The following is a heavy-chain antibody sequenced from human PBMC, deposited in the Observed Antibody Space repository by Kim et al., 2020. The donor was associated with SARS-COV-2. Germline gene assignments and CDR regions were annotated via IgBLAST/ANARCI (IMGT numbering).Heavy chain of an antibody. Sequence: GGSLRLSCAASGFTFSSYGMHWVRQAPGKGLEWVAVISYDGSNKYYADSVKGRFTISRDNSKNTLYLQMNSLRAEDTAVYYCAKDNTGGGMDVWGQGTTVTVSS. CDR2: ISYDGSNK. D-gene: IGHD5-18*01. CDR3: AKDNTGGGMDV. CDR1: GFTFSSYG. V-gene: IGHV3-30*18. J-gene: IGHJ6*02.